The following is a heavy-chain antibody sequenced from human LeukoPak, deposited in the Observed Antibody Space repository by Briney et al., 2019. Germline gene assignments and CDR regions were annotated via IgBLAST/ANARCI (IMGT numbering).Heavy chain of an antibody. D-gene: IGHD1-1*01. CDR3: ARGDDVGFDF. CDR1: GFTFSSYT. V-gene: IGHV3-21*01. CDR2: ISSTTVYI. Sequence: GRSLRLSCAASGFTFSSYTMNWVRQAPGKGLGWVSSISSTTVYIFYAASVKGRFTISRDNAKNSLFLHMNSLRAEDTAIYYCARGDDVGFDFWGQGTLVTVSS. J-gene: IGHJ4*02.